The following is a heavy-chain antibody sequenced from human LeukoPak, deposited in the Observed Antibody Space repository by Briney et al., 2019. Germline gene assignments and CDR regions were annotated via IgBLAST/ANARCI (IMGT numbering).Heavy chain of an antibody. CDR2: INPNSGGT. CDR3: ARYSSGWYFDL. CDR1: GYAFTGYY. V-gene: IGHV1-2*02. Sequence: ASVKVSCKTSGYAFTGYYMHWVRQAPGQGLEWMGWINPNSGGTNYAQKFQGRVTMTRDTSISTAYMELTRLRSDDTAGYYCARYSSGWYFDLWGRGTLVTVSS. D-gene: IGHD6-19*01. J-gene: IGHJ2*01.